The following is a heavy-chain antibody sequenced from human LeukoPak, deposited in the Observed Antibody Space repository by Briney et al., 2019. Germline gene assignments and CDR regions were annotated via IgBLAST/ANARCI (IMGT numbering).Heavy chain of an antibody. D-gene: IGHD5-18*01. CDR2: INHSGST. V-gene: IGHV4-34*01. CDR1: GFTFSSYT. J-gene: IGHJ4*02. Sequence: GSLRLSCAASGFTFSSYTMSWIRQPPGKGLEWIGEINHSGSTNYNPSLKSRVTISVDTSKNQFSLKLSSVTAADTAVYYCAREAGYSYGYAPFDYWGQGTLVTVSS. CDR3: AREAGYSYGYAPFDY.